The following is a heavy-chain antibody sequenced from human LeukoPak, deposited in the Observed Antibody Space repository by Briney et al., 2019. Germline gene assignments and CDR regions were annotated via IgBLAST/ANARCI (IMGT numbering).Heavy chain of an antibody. D-gene: IGHD6-6*01. J-gene: IGHJ3*02. CDR1: GGSFSGYY. Sequence: PSETLSLTCTVYGGSFSGYYWSWIRQPPGKGLEWIGEINHSGSTNYNPSLKSQVTISVDTSKNQFSLKLSSVTAADTAVYYCAKDIAAPDAFDIWGQGTMVTVSS. V-gene: IGHV4-34*01. CDR2: INHSGST. CDR3: AKDIAAPDAFDI.